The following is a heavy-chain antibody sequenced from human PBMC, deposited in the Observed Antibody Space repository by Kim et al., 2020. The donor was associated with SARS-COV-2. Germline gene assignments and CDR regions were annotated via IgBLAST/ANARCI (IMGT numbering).Heavy chain of an antibody. D-gene: IGHD3-22*01. CDR3: ARGRGPTSPSEYYYDSSAHYYFDY. CDR2: INHSGST. CDR1: GGSFSGYY. V-gene: IGHV4-34*01. J-gene: IGHJ4*02. Sequence: SETLSLTCAVYGGSFSGYYWSWIRQPPGKGLEWIGEINHSGSTNYNPSLKSRVTISVDTSKNQFSLKLSSVTAADTAVYYCARGRGPTSPSEYYYDSSAHYYFDYWGQGTLVTVSS.